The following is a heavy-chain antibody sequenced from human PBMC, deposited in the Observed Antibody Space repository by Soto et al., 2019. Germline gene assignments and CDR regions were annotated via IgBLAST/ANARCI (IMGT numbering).Heavy chain of an antibody. Sequence: EVQLLESGGGLVQPGGSLRLSCAASGFTFSSYAMSWVRQAPGKGLEWVSAISGSGGSTYYADSVKGRFTISRDNSKNTLYLQMYSLRAEATAVYYCAKGAYCSGGSCFPYNWFDPWGQGTLVTVSS. CDR1: GFTFSSYA. CDR3: AKGAYCSGGSCFPYNWFDP. V-gene: IGHV3-23*01. CDR2: ISGSGGST. J-gene: IGHJ5*02. D-gene: IGHD2-15*01.